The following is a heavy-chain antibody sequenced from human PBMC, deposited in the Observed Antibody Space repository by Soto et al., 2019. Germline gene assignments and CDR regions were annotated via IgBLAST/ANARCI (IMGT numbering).Heavy chain of an antibody. CDR3: ATGATWDFGDFDL. V-gene: IGHV1-69*01. D-gene: IGHD2-21*01. CDR1: GGTFRKFA. J-gene: IGHJ2*01. Sequence: QVQLVQSGAEVKKPGSSVKVSCKVSGGTFRKFAVSWVRQAPGQGLEWMGGVVPMFRTPNYAQKFQGRVTITADESTSTAYMELRSLRSEDTAVYYCATGATWDFGDFDLWGRGTLVTVSS. CDR2: VVPMFRTP.